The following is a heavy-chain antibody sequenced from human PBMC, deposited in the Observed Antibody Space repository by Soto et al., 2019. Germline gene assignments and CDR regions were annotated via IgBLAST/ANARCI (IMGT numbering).Heavy chain of an antibody. J-gene: IGHJ5*02. D-gene: IGHD3-22*01. V-gene: IGHV1-18*01. CDR3: ERDRLRGYNSSGFSS. CDR1: GYSFSVYG. Sequence: ASVKVSCKASGYSFSVYGINWVRQAPGQGLEWMGWINPSDGNRNFAQKFEDRVTMTTATSTNTVFLELRSLKSDDTAIYYFERDRLRGYNSSGFSSWGQGTMVTVSS. CDR2: INPSDGNR.